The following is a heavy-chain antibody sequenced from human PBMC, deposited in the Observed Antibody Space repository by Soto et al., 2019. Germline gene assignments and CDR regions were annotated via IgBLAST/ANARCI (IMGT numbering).Heavy chain of an antibody. J-gene: IGHJ6*02. Sequence: QVQLVQSGAEVKKPGSSVRVSCTASGGTPSNSAFSWVRQAPGQGLAWLGGIIPVFGIVKYAQNLEGRVTITADESTNTAYMEMSSLRYEDRAVYYWASGRIVVVGSRAYYGMDVGGQGTTVTVSS. CDR3: ASGRIVVVGSRAYYGMDV. CDR1: GGTPSNSA. V-gene: IGHV1-69*01. CDR2: IIPVFGIV. D-gene: IGHD6-19*01.